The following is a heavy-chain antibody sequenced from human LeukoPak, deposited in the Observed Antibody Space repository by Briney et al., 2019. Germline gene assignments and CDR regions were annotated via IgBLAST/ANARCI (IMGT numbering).Heavy chain of an antibody. V-gene: IGHV3-48*01. CDR3: ARDPAYYYDSRDAFDI. D-gene: IGHD3-22*01. J-gene: IGHJ3*02. CDR2: ISSSSGTI. CDR1: GFTFSSYS. Sequence: PGGSLRLSCAASGFTFSSYSMNWVRQAPGKGLEWVSYISSSSGTIYYADSVKGRFTISRDNAKNSLYLQMNSLRAEDTAVYYCARDPAYYYDSRDAFDIWGQGTMVTVSS.